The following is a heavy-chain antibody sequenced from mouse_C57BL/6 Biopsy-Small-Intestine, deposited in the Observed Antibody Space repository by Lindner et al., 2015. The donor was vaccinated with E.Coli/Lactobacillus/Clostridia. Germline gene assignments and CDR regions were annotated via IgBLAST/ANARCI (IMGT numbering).Heavy chain of an antibody. CDR3: ARGRGSSYYYFDY. V-gene: IGHV1-47*01. J-gene: IGHJ2*01. Sequence: VQLQESGAVVVKPGASVKMSCEASGYTFTTYPLEWTKQNHGKSLEWIGNFHPYNDDTNYNEKFKGKATLTVERSSSTVYLELSRLTSDDSAVYYCARGRGSSYYYFDYWGQGTTLTVSS. CDR1: GYTFTTYP. CDR2: FHPYNDDT. D-gene: IGHD1-1*01.